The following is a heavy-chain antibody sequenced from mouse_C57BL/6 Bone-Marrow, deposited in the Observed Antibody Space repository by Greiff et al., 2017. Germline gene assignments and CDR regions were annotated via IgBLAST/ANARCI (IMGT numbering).Heavy chain of an antibody. CDR2: ITPNYGTT. CDR3: ARGYDYDYAMDY. V-gene: IGHV1-39*01. D-gene: IGHD2-4*01. CDR1: GYSFTDYN. J-gene: IGHJ4*01. Sequence: VQLQQSGPELVKPGASVKISCKASGYSFTDYNMNWVKQSNGKSLEWIGVITPNYGTTSYNQKFKGKATLTVAQSSSAAYMQLNSLTSEDSAVYYCARGYDYDYAMDYWGQGTSVTGSS.